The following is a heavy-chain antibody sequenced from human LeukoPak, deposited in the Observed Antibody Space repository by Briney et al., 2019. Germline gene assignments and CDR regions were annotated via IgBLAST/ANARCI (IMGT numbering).Heavy chain of an antibody. V-gene: IGHV3-53*01. Sequence: PGGSLRLSCAASGFTVSSNYMSWVRQAPGKGLEWVSVIYSGGSTYYADSVKGRFTISRDNSKNTLFLQMNSLRAEDTAIYYCARGDTAMFMDCWGQGTLVTVSS. CDR3: ARGDTAMFMDC. CDR2: IYSGGST. D-gene: IGHD5-18*01. CDR1: GFTVSSNY. J-gene: IGHJ4*02.